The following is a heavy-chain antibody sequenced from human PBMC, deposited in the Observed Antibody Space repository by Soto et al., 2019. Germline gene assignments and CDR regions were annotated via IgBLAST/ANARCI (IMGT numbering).Heavy chain of an antibody. CDR2: INPNSGGT. Sequence: ASVKVSCKASGYTFSSYDINWVRQAPGQGLEWIGWINPNSGGTNYAQKFQGWVTMTRDTSISTAYMELSRLRSDDTAVYYCARDRYYYDSSGYYSHLTGFDPWGQGTLVTVPQ. J-gene: IGHJ5*02. CDR1: GYTFSSYD. D-gene: IGHD3-22*01. CDR3: ARDRYYYDSSGYYSHLTGFDP. V-gene: IGHV1-2*04.